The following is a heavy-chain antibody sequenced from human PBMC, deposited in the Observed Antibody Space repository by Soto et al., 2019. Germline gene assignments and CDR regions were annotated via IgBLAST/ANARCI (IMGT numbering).Heavy chain of an antibody. Sequence: QVNLKESGPVLVKPTETLTLTCTVSGFSLSNGRRGVSWIRQPPGKALEWLAHIFSNDEKRFNTTLKSRLSVSKYTSKSQVVLIVTNMDPVDTATYYCARTEDAGRSLTPAGWCDAWGQGTLVTVSS. CDR3: ARTEDAGRSLTPAGWCDA. CDR1: GFSLSNGRRG. J-gene: IGHJ5*02. D-gene: IGHD2-8*02. V-gene: IGHV2-26*01. CDR2: IFSNDEK.